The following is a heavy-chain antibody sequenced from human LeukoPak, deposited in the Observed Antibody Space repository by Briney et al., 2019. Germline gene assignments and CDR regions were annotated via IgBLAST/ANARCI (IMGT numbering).Heavy chain of an antibody. Sequence: PGGSLRLSCAASGFTFSSYSMNWVRQAPGKGLEWVSSISSSSSYIYYADSVKGRFTISRDNAKNSLYLQINSLRAEDTAVYYCARDQLYSGGWYGMVGYYYYMDVWGKGTTVTISS. CDR3: ARDQLYSGGWYGMVGYYYYMDV. CDR1: GFTFSSYS. CDR2: ISSSSSYI. J-gene: IGHJ6*03. V-gene: IGHV3-21*01. D-gene: IGHD6-19*01.